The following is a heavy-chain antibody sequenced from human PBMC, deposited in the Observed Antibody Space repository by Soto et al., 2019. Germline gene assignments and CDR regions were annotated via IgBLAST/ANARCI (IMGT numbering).Heavy chain of an antibody. CDR2: INPHGGST. D-gene: IGHD3-3*01. V-gene: IGHV1-46*01. J-gene: IGHJ5*02. CDR1: GDTFTSYY. Sequence: ASVKVSCKAPGDTFTSYYLNWVRQAPGQGLEWMGVINPHGGSTKYAQRFQGRITMTRDTSRSTVYMELSSLRSDDTAIYYCARSSGGNFGIIIEGSNWFDPWGQGTLVTVSS. CDR3: ARSSGGNFGIIIEGSNWFDP.